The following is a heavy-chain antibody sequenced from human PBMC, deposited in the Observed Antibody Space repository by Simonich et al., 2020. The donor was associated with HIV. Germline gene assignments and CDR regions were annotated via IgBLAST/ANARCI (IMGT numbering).Heavy chain of an antibody. CDR3: ARREDEAIGGYFDY. Sequence: QLQLQEWGPGLVKPSETLSLTCTVSGGSISSSSDYWGWIRQPPGKGLEWIGSIYYSGSTYYNPSLKSRVTISVDTSKNQFSLKLSSVTAADTAVYYCARREDEAIGGYFDYWGQGTLVTVSS. J-gene: IGHJ4*02. CDR2: IYYSGST. V-gene: IGHV4-39*01. CDR1: GGSISSSSDY.